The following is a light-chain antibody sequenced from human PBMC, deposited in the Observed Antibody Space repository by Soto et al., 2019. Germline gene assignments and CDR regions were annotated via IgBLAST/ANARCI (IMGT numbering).Light chain of an antibody. Sequence: DIQMTQSPSSLSASVGDRVTITCRASQGISSYLAWYQQKPGKVPRLLIYAASTLQSGVLSRFSGSGSGTDFTLTISSLQPEDVATYYCQKYNSALIFTFGPGTKVDIK. CDR3: QKYNSALIFT. CDR2: AAS. CDR1: QGISSY. V-gene: IGKV1-27*01. J-gene: IGKJ3*01.